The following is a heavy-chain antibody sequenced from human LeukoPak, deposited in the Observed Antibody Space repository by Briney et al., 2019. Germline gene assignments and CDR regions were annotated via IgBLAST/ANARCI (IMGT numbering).Heavy chain of an antibody. CDR2: IYYSGST. CDR1: GGSISSSSYY. D-gene: IGHD1-14*01. Sequence: SETLSLTCTVSGGSISSSSYYWGWIRQPPGKGLEWIGCIYYSGSTYYNPSLKSRVTISVDTSKNQFSLKLTSVTAADTAVYYCAYNRNFALDNWGQGTLVTVSS. CDR3: AYNRNFALDN. J-gene: IGHJ4*02. V-gene: IGHV4-39*07.